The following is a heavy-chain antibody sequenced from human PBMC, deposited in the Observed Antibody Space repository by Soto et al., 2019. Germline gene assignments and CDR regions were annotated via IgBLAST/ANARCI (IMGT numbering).Heavy chain of an antibody. V-gene: IGHV2-70*11. J-gene: IGHJ6*03. CDR1: GFSLSTSGMC. CDR2: IDWGDDK. D-gene: IGHD6-13*01. Sequence: SGPTLVNPTETLTLTFTFSGFSLSTSGMCVSWIRQPPGKALEWLARIDWGDDKYYSTSLKTRLTISKDTSKNQVVLTMTNMDPVDTATYYCARGIAEIGYYYYYYMDVWGKGTTVTV. CDR3: ARGIAEIGYYYYYYMDV.